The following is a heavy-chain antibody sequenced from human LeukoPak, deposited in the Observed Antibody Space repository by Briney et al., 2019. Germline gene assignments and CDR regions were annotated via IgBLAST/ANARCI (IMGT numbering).Heavy chain of an antibody. J-gene: IGHJ4*02. D-gene: IGHD5-24*01. CDR3: THSRDAYNSDDFDY. CDR2: IYWDDDK. CDR1: GFSLSTSGVG. Sequence: SGPTLVNPTQTLTLTCTFSGFSLSTSGVGVGWIRQPPGKALEWLALIYWDDDKRYSPSLKSRLTITKDTSKNQVVLTMTNMDPVDTATYYCTHSRDAYNSDDFDYWGQGTPVTVSS. V-gene: IGHV2-5*02.